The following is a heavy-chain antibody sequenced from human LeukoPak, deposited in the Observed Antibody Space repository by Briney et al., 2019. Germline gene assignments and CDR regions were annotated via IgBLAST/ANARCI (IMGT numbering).Heavy chain of an antibody. D-gene: IGHD6-13*01. J-gene: IGHJ4*02. V-gene: IGHV4-59*08. CDR2: IEYSGST. CDR1: GAPVSSDY. Sequence: ASQTLSLTCPVSGAPVSSDYWSWIRQPPGKWLECIGYIEYSGSTNHNPSLKSRVTISVDTSKNQFSLKLRSVTAADTAVYYCARHVKQQLVIYYFDYWGQGTLVTVSS. CDR3: ARHVKQQLVIYYFDY.